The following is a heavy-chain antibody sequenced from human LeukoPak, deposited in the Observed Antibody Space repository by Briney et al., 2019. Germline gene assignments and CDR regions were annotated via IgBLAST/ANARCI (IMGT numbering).Heavy chain of an antibody. J-gene: IGHJ4*02. CDR3: AKEQYGMTTVITAFDY. CDR1: GFTFSSYA. CDR2: ISGSGGST. V-gene: IGHV3-23*01. D-gene: IGHD4-17*01. Sequence: GGSLRLSCAASGFTFSSYAMSWVRQAPGKGLEWVSAISGSGGSTYYADSVKGRFTISRDNSKNTLYLQMNSLRAEDTAVYYCAKEQYGMTTVITAFDYWGQGTLVTVSS.